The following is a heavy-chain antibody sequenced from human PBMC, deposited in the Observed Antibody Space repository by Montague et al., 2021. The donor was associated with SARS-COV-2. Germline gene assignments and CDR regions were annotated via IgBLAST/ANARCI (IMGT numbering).Heavy chain of an antibody. J-gene: IGHJ4*02. CDR1: GGSISSSSCY. CDR3: AREGGWLSRGSYYFDY. Sequence: SETLSLTCTVSGGSISSSSCYWDRIRQPPGTGLEWIGSIYYSGSTYYNPSLKSRVTISVDTSKNQFSLKLSSVTAADTAVYYCAREGGWLSRGSYYFDYWGQGTLVTVSS. V-gene: IGHV4-39*07. D-gene: IGHD3-22*01. CDR2: IYYSGST.